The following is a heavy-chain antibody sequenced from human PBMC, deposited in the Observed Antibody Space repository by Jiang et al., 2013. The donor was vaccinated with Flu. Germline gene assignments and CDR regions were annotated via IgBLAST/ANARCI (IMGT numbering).Heavy chain of an antibody. D-gene: IGHD4-17*01. CDR2: IYHSGST. V-gene: IGHV4-38-2*02. Sequence: GLVKPSETLSLTCTVSGYSISSGYYWGWIRQPPGKGLEWIGSIYHSGSTYYNPSLKSRVTISVDTSKNQFSLKLSSVTAADTAVYYCARSLITHGGDYEDCWFDPWGQGTLVTVSS. CDR1: GYSISSGYY. CDR3: ARSLITHGGDYEDCWFDP. J-gene: IGHJ5*02.